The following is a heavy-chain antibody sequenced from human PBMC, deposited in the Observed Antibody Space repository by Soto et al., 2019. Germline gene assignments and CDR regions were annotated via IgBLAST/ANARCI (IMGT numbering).Heavy chain of an antibody. CDR2: IYHSGST. V-gene: IGHV4-4*02. D-gene: IGHD3-10*02. CDR1: GGSISSSNW. CDR3: ASVRGGHYDRMDV. J-gene: IGHJ6*02. Sequence: LSLTCAVSGGSISSSNWWSWVRQPPGKGLEWIGEIYHSGSTKYNPSLKSRATISVDKSKNQFSLKLSSVTAADTAVYYCASVRGGHYDRMDVWGQGTTVIVSS.